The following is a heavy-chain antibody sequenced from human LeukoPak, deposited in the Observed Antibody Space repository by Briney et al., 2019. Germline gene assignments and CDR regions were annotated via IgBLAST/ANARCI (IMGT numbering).Heavy chain of an antibody. J-gene: IGHJ3*02. V-gene: IGHV5-51*01. CDR1: GYSFSSYW. D-gene: IGHD6-25*01. CDR3: ARLEQRWSFDI. Sequence: GESLKISCKGSGYSFSSYWIGWVRQMPGKGLEWMGIIYPSDSDTRYSPSFQGQVTISADKPISTAYLQWSSLKASDTAMYYCARLEQRWSFDIWGQGTMVTVSS. CDR2: IYPSDSDT.